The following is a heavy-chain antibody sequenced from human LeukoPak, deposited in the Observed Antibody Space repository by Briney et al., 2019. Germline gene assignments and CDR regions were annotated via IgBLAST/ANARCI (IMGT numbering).Heavy chain of an antibody. D-gene: IGHD3-22*01. J-gene: IGHJ4*02. Sequence: SETLSLTCAVYGGSFSGYYWSWIRQPPGKGLEWIGEINHSGSTSYNPSLKSRVTISVDTSKNQFSLKLSSVIAADTAVYYCARVGFTMIVLWGQGTLVTVSS. CDR1: GGSFSGYY. CDR2: INHSGST. V-gene: IGHV4-34*01. CDR3: ARVGFTMIVL.